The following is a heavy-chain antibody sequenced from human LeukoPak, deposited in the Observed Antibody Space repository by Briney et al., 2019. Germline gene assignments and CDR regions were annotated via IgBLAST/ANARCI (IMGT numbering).Heavy chain of an antibody. CDR1: GVSLSDDS. Sequence: SETLSLTCALYGVSLSDDSCSSIRQTPGGGLEWIVEVSRNGGTIYNPSLRTGATMSLHTSENRCSLSLTSVTAAATAVYYCARIRCGHSNAACYNYWGQSTFVTVSS. CDR3: ARIRCGHSNAACYNY. CDR2: VSRNGGT. D-gene: IGHD2-21*01. J-gene: IGHJ4*02. V-gene: IGHV4-34*01.